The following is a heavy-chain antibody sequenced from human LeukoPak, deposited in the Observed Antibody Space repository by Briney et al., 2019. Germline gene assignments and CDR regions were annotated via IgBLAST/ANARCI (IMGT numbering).Heavy chain of an antibody. Sequence: GILRLSCAASGFTFSSYSMNWVRQAPGRGLEWVSYISSRGGGTTHYADSVKGGFTISRDNGKNSLYLQMNSLRDEDTAVYYCARTGDSSGYYVWFDPWGQGTLVTVSS. V-gene: IGHV3-48*02. J-gene: IGHJ5*02. CDR3: ARTGDSSGYYVWFDP. D-gene: IGHD6-19*01. CDR2: ISSRGGGTT. CDR1: GFTFSSYS.